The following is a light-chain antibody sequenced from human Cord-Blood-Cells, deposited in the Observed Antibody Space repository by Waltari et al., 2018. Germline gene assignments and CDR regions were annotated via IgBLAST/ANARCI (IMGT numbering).Light chain of an antibody. CDR3: QQYDNLLT. CDR1: QDISNY. Sequence: DIPIPQPPSSLSASVGDRVTITSQASQDISNYLNWYQQKPGKAPKLLIYDASNLETGVPSRFSGSGSGTDFTFTISSLQPEDIATYYCQQYDNLLTFGGGTKVEIK. J-gene: IGKJ4*01. V-gene: IGKV1-33*01. CDR2: DAS.